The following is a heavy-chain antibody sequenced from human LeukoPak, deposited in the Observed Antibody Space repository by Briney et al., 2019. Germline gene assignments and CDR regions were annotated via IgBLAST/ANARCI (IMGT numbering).Heavy chain of an antibody. CDR2: INHSGST. D-gene: IGHD3-9*01. Sequence: SETLSLTCTVSGGSISSGGYYWSWIRQPPGKGLEWIGEINHSGSTNYNPSLKSRVTISVDTSKNQFSLKLSSVTAADTAVYYCARARDILTGYYNVPRWFDPWGQGTLVTVSS. CDR3: ARARDILTGYYNVPRWFDP. V-gene: IGHV4-39*07. CDR1: GGSISSGGYY. J-gene: IGHJ5*02.